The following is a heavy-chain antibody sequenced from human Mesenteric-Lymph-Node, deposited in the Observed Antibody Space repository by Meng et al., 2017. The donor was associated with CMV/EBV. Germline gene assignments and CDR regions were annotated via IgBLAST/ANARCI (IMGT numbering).Heavy chain of an antibody. CDR2: ISTYNGNT. V-gene: IGHV1-18*01. Sequence: CKASGYTFTAYGISWVRQAPGQGLEWMGWISTYNGNTNYAQKLQGRVTMTTDTSTSTAYMELRSLRSDDTAVYYCARDPGSGRGFDYWGQGTLVTVSS. CDR3: ARDPGSGRGFDY. CDR1: GYTFTAYG. D-gene: IGHD3-10*01. J-gene: IGHJ4*02.